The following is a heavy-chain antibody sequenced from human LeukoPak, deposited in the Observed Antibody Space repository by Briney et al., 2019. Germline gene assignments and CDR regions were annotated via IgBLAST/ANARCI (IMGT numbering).Heavy chain of an antibody. D-gene: IGHD2-15*01. CDR2: IYYSGST. CDR3: AGYCSGGSCYYFDY. V-gene: IGHV4-30-4*01. J-gene: IGHJ4*02. CDR1: GGSTSSGDYY. Sequence: PSQTLSLTCTVSGGSTSSGDYYWSWIRQPPGQGLEWIGYIYYSGSTYYNPSLKSRVTISVDTSKNQFSLKLSSVTAADTAVYYCAGYCSGGSCYYFDYWGQGTLVTVSS.